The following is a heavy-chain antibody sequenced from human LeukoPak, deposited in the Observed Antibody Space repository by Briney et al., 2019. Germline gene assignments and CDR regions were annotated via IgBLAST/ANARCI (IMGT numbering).Heavy chain of an antibody. V-gene: IGHV4-39*01. CDR1: GDSINSRSYY. J-gene: IGHJ4*02. CDR3: ARQAIAGELNSDLDY. CDR2: IYHSEST. Sequence: SETLSLTCAVSGDSINSRSYYWAWIRQPPGKGLEWIGSIYHSESTYYNPSLKSRVTMSVDTSKNQFSLKLSSVTAADTAVYYCARQAIAGELNSDLDYWGQGTLVTVSS. D-gene: IGHD6-13*01.